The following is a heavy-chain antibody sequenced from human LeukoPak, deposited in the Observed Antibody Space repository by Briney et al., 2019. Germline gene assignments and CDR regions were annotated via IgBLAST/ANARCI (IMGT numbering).Heavy chain of an antibody. V-gene: IGHV4-38-2*02. CDR2: INHSGST. CDR3: ARGWNYDY. D-gene: IGHD1-1*01. CDR1: GYSISSGYY. J-gene: IGHJ4*02. Sequence: SETLSLTCTVSGYSISSGYYWGWIRQPPGKGLEWIGEINHSGSTNYNPSLKSRVTISVDTSKNQFSLKLSSVTAADTAVYYCARGWNYDYWGQGTLVTVSS.